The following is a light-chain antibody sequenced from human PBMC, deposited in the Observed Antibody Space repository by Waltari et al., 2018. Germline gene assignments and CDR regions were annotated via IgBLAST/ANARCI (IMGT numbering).Light chain of an antibody. CDR2: EVS. V-gene: IGLV2-14*01. CDR1: SSDVGAYNY. CDR3: SSSTISTTLV. J-gene: IGLJ2*01. Sequence: QSALTQPASVSGSPGQSITISCTGTSSDVGAYNYVSWYQQRPGKAPKLLIYEVSNRPSGVSNRFSASKSGNTASLTISGLQAEDEADYYCSSSTISTTLVFGGGTKLTVL.